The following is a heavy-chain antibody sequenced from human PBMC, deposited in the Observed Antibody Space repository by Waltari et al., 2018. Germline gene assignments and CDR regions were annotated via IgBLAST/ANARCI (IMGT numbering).Heavy chain of an antibody. CDR3: ARKGGRGYTYGPFYYDS. D-gene: IGHD5-18*01. CDR1: GFRFSDYW. CDR2: INSDGSSI. Sequence: EVQLVEAGGDIVQSGGSLRLSCAASGFRFSDYWMHWVRQVPGKGLVWVSRINSDGSSISYSDSVKGRFTISRDNSKNMLYLQLNSLRAEDTAVYYCARKGGRGYTYGPFYYDSWGQGTLVTVSS. J-gene: IGHJ4*02. V-gene: IGHV3-74*01.